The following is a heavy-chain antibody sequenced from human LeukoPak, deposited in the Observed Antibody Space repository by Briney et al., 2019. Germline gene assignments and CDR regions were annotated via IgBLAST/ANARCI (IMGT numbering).Heavy chain of an antibody. D-gene: IGHD6-13*01. CDR1: GGSISSFY. Sequence: SETLSLTCTVSGGSISSFYWSWIRQPPGKGLEWIGYIYYTGSTNYNPSLESRVTISVGTSKNQFSLRLSSVTAADTAVYYCARGYSSSWYWLDPWGQGTLVTVSS. CDR3: ARGYSSSWYWLDP. V-gene: IGHV4-59*01. CDR2: IYYTGST. J-gene: IGHJ5*02.